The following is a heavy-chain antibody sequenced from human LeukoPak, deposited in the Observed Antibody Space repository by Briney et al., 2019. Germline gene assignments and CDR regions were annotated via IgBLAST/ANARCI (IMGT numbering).Heavy chain of an antibody. Sequence: GGSLRLSCAASGFTFSSYAMSWVRQAPGKGLEWDSAISGSGGSTYYADSVKGRFTISRDNSKNTLYLQMNSLRAEDTAVYYCAKSDTAKLYYYYGMDVWGQGTTVTVSS. CDR3: AKSDTAKLYYYYGMDV. J-gene: IGHJ6*02. D-gene: IGHD5-18*01. V-gene: IGHV3-23*01. CDR2: ISGSGGST. CDR1: GFTFSSYA.